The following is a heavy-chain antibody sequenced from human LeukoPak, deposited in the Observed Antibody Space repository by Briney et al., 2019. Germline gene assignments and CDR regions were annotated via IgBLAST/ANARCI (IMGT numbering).Heavy chain of an antibody. CDR3: ARGGLIVGATFDY. D-gene: IGHD1-26*01. Sequence: GASVKVSCKASGGTFSSYAISWVRQAPGQGLEWMGGIIPIFGTANYAQKFQGRVTITADESTSTAYMELSSLRSEDTAVYYCARGGLIVGATFDYWAREPWSPSPQ. CDR2: IIPIFGTA. CDR1: GGTFSSYA. V-gene: IGHV1-69*13. J-gene: IGHJ4*02.